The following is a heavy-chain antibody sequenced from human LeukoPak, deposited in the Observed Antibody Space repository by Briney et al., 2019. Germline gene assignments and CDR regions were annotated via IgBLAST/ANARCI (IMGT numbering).Heavy chain of an antibody. J-gene: IGHJ4*02. CDR2: IIPIFGTA. D-gene: IGHD1-26*01. CDR3: ARGSIVGSTAGDFDY. V-gene: IGHV1-69*01. CDR1: GGTFSSYA. Sequence: SVKVSCKASGGTFSSYAISWVRQAPGQGLEWMGGIIPIFGTANYAQKFQGRVTITADESTSTAYMELSSLRSEDTAVYYCARGSIVGSTAGDFDYWGQGTLVTVSS.